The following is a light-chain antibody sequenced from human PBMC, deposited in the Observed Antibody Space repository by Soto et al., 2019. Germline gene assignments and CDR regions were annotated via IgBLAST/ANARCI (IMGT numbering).Light chain of an antibody. CDR1: QSVSSK. V-gene: IGKV3-15*01. J-gene: IGKJ1*01. Sequence: EIVMTQSPATLSVSPGERATLTCRASQSVSSKFAWYQQKPGQAPRLLIYDASIRATGIPDRFIGSGSGTEFTLTITSLQSEDFAVYYCQRYSDWPPWTFGQGTKVEMK. CDR2: DAS. CDR3: QRYSDWPPWT.